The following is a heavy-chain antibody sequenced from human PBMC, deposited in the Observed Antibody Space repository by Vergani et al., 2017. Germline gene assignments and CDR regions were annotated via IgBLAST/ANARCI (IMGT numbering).Heavy chain of an antibody. D-gene: IGHD2-2*01. CDR3: ARRCSTTCSTMGRAAFDI. Sequence: QLQLQESGPGLVKPSQTLSLTCTVSGGSISSDDFYWSWIRQPPGKCLEWIGYIHYSGTTYYNSSLKSRVSMSVATSKKQFSLKMNSVTAADTAVYYCARRCSTTCSTMGRAAFDIWGQGTMVTVSS. V-gene: IGHV4-30-4*01. CDR2: IHYSGTT. CDR1: GGSISSDDFY. J-gene: IGHJ3*02.